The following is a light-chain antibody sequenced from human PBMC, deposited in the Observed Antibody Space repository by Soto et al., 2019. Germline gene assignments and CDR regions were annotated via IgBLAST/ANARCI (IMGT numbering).Light chain of an antibody. CDR1: FSNIGDNT. CDR2: SDD. V-gene: IGLV1-44*01. J-gene: IGLJ3*02. Sequence: QCVLTQPPSACGTPGQRVTISCSRSFSNIGDNTVNWYQQVPGTAPKLLIYSDDQRPSGVPDRFSGSKSGTSASLAISGLQSEDEADYYCSAWDDSLNGVMFGGGTKLTVL. CDR3: SAWDDSLNGVM.